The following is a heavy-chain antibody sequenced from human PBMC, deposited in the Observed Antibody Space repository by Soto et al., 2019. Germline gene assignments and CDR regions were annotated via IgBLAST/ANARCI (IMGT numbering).Heavy chain of an antibody. Sequence: QVQLVESGGGVVQPGRSLRLSCAASGFTFSSYAMHWVRQAPGKGLEWVAVISYDGSNKYYADSVKGRFTISRDNSKNTLYLLMNSLRAEDTAVYYCARGPGEWLVRYYYYGMDVWGQGTTVTVSS. J-gene: IGHJ6*02. CDR3: ARGPGEWLVRYYYYGMDV. CDR1: GFTFSSYA. D-gene: IGHD6-19*01. V-gene: IGHV3-30-3*01. CDR2: ISYDGSNK.